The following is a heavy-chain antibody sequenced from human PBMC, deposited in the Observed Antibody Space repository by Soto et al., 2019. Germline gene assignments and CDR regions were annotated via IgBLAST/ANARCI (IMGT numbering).Heavy chain of an antibody. J-gene: IGHJ4*02. CDR1: GLSFSSNL. CDR2: INSDGSSA. CDR3: ASAYRRSWYYFDY. D-gene: IGHD1-26*01. V-gene: IGHV3-74*03. Sequence: SLKLSFAAPGLSFSSNLPHLVRQAPGKGLVWVSDINSDGSSATYADSVKGRFTISRDNAQDTLYLQINSLRAEGQAVDYCASAYRRSWYYFDYWGQGTLFNVYS.